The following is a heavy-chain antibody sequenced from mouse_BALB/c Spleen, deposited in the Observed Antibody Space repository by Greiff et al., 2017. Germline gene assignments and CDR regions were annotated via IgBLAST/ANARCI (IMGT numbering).Heavy chain of an antibody. V-gene: IGHV5-17*02. D-gene: IGHD2-10*02. Sequence: EVHLVESGGGLVQPGGSRKLSCAASGFTFSSFGMYWVRQAPEKGLEWVAYISSGSSTIYYADTVKGRFTISRDNPKNTLFLQMTSLRSEDTAMYYCARRYGNYDYYAMDYWGQGTSVTVSS. CDR2: ISSGSSTI. CDR1: GFTFSSFG. CDR3: ARRYGNYDYYAMDY. J-gene: IGHJ4*01.